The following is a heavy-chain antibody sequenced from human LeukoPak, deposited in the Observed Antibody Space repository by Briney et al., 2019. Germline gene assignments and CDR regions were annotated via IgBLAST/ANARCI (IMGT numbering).Heavy chain of an antibody. CDR2: IDSDGNTI. V-gene: IGHV3-74*01. D-gene: IGHD2-2*01. Sequence: PGGSLRLSCAGSGFTFSNTWMHWVRQAPGEGLVWVSRIDSDGNTINYADSVKGRFTISRDNARNTLYLQMNSLRVEDTALYFCATAGKYRFDYWGQGTLVTVPS. CDR3: ATAGKYRFDY. CDR1: GFTFSNTW. J-gene: IGHJ4*02.